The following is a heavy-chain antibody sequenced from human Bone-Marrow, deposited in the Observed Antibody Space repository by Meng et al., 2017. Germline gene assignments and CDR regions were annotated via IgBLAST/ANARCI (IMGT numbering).Heavy chain of an antibody. V-gene: IGHV3-13*01. CDR2: IGTAGDT. CDR1: GFTFSSYD. J-gene: IGHJ4*02. Sequence: GESLKISCAASGFTFSSYDMHWVRQATGKGLEWVSAIGTAGDTYYPGSVKGRFTISRDNAKNSLYLQMNSLRAEDTAVYYCARDQDLRRGYSGYALDYWGQGTLVTVSS. CDR3: ARDQDLRRGYSGYALDY. D-gene: IGHD5-12*01.